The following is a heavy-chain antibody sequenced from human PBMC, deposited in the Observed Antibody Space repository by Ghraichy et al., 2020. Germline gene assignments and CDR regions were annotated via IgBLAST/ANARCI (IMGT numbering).Heavy chain of an antibody. Sequence: SDTLSLTCTVSGGSISSYYWSWIRQPPGKGLEWIGYIYYSGSTNYNPSLKSRVTISVDTSKNQFSLKLSSVTAADTAVYYCARSLFDYGDYDGYYYYYMDVWGKGTTVTVSS. CDR1: GGSISSYY. D-gene: IGHD4-17*01. V-gene: IGHV4-59*07. J-gene: IGHJ6*03. CDR3: ARSLFDYGDYDGYYYYYMDV. CDR2: IYYSGST.